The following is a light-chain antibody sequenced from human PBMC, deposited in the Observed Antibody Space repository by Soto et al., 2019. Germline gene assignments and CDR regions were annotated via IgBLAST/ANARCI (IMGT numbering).Light chain of an antibody. Sequence: QSALTQPPSASGTPGQTVTISCSGSSSNIGTSSVHWYKHLPGTAPKPLIYTNDQRPSGVPDRFSGSKSGTSASPAISGLQSEYEADYYCAVWDDSLNGHVFGAGTKAPV. CDR2: TND. CDR1: SSNIGTSS. CDR3: AVWDDSLNGHV. V-gene: IGLV1-44*01. J-gene: IGLJ1*01.